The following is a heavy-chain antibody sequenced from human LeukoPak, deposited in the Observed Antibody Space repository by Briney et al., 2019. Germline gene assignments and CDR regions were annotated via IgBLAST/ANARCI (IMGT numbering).Heavy chain of an antibody. CDR1: GYTFTIYY. CDR3: ARTGYIAAAGTYYGMDV. D-gene: IGHD6-13*01. Sequence: ASVTVSCKASGYTFTIYYMHWVRQAPGQGLEWMGIINPSGGSTSYAQKFQGRVTMTRDTSTSTVYMELSSLRSEDTAVYYCARTGYIAAAGTYYGMDVWGQGTTVTVSS. J-gene: IGHJ6*02. CDR2: INPSGGST. V-gene: IGHV1-46*01.